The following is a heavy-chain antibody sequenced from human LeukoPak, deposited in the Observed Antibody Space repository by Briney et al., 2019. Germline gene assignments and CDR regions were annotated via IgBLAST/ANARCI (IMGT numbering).Heavy chain of an antibody. V-gene: IGHV3-21*01. Sequence: GGSLRLSCAASGFTFSSYAMNWVRQAPGKGLEWVSSISSSTSYIYYADSVKGRFTISRDNAKNSLFLQMNSLRPEDTAVYFCAKSGLNRFDYWGQGTLVTVSS. D-gene: IGHD2-15*01. CDR1: GFTFSSYA. CDR2: ISSSTSYI. J-gene: IGHJ4*02. CDR3: AKSGLNRFDY.